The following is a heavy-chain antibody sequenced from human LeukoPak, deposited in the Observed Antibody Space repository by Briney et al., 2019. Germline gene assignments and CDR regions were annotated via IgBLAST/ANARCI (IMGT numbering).Heavy chain of an antibody. CDR2: THHSGAT. D-gene: IGHD5-18*01. V-gene: IGHV4-59*01. Sequence: PSETLSLTCSVSGVSITSNYWSWIRQPPGKGLEWLGYTHHSGATSYNPSLKSRSTMSLDTSNNQFSLKLSSVTAADTAVYYCARSSGHSYGDFDYWAQGNLVTVSS. CDR1: GVSITSNY. CDR3: ARSSGHSYGDFDY. J-gene: IGHJ4*02.